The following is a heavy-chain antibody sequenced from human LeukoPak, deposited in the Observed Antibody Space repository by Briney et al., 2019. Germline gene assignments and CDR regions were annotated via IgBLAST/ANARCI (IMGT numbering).Heavy chain of an antibody. D-gene: IGHD3-10*01. V-gene: IGHV4-30-2*01. Sequence: RSETLSLTCAASGGSISSGGYSWSWIRQPPGKGLEWIGYIYHSGSTYYNPSLKSRVTISVDRSKNQFSLKLSSVTAADTAVYYRARGTYYYGSGTHYYFDHWGQGTLVTVSS. CDR1: GGSISSGGYS. J-gene: IGHJ4*02. CDR3: ARGTYYYGSGTHYYFDH. CDR2: IYHSGST.